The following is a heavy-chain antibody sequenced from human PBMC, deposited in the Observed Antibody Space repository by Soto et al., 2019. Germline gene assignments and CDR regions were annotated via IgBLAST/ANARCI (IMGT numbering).Heavy chain of an antibody. CDR2: INPSGGST. V-gene: IGHV1-46*01. CDR3: ARAPYTPYYDFGVTFDP. J-gene: IGHJ5*02. CDR1: GYTFTSYY. D-gene: IGHD3-3*01. Sequence: ASVKVSCKASGYTFTSYYMHWVRQAPGQGLEWMGIINPSGGSTSYAQKFQGRVTMTRDTSTSTVYMELSSLRSEDTAVYYCARAPYTPYYDFGVTFDPWGQGTLVTVSS.